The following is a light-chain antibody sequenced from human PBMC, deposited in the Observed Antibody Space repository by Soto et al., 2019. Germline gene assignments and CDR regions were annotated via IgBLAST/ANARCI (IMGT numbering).Light chain of an antibody. V-gene: IGKV1-5*03. Sequence: DIQMTQSPSTLSASVGERVTITCRASQSISTYLAWYQQKPGKAPKLLIYKASSLESGVPSRFSGSGSGTEFTLTISSLQPDDFATYYCQQYNSYRWTFGLGTKVDIK. CDR3: QQYNSYRWT. CDR1: QSISTY. J-gene: IGKJ1*01. CDR2: KAS.